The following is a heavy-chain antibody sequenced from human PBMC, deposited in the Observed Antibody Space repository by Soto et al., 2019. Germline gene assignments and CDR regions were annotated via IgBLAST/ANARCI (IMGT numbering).Heavy chain of an antibody. CDR3: VRGGKTAGAFDI. V-gene: IGHV3-33*01. Sequence: QVQLVESGGGVVQPGRSLRLSCAASGFTFSNYGMHWVRQAPGKGLEWVAVIWNDGNKKYYADSVKGRFTTSRDNSENTLFLQMNSLTADDTAVYYCVRGGKTAGAFDIWGQGTMVTVSS. D-gene: IGHD3-16*01. CDR1: GFTFSNYG. J-gene: IGHJ3*02. CDR2: IWNDGNKK.